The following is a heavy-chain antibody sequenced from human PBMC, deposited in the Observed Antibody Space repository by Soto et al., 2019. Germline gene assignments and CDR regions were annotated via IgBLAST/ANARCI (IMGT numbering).Heavy chain of an antibody. J-gene: IGHJ6*03. V-gene: IGHV3-33*01. CDR2: TWYEGSDYDGSDK. Sequence: VQLVESGGGVVQPGRSLRLSCAASGFTLSNYAMNWVRQAPGEGLEWVAVTWYEGSDYDGSDKNYADSVKGRFTISRDTAKNPLYLQMNILRAEDTDVYYGASAHNVGDYNYYKMDLWGKGTTVTVSS. D-gene: IGHD3-16*01. CDR1: GFTLSNYA. CDR3: ASAHNVGDYNYYKMDL.